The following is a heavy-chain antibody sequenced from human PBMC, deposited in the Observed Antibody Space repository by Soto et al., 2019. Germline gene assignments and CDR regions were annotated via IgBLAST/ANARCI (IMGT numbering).Heavy chain of an antibody. J-gene: IGHJ6*02. CDR3: AGNRGYSSSWYGWYNYYYGMDV. D-gene: IGHD6-13*01. CDR2: INHSGST. CDR1: GGSFSGYY. V-gene: IGHV4-34*01. Sequence: SETLSLTCAVYGGSFSGYYWSWIRQRPGKGLEWIGEINHSGSTNYNPSLKSRVTISVDTSKNQFSLKLSSVTAADTAVYYCAGNRGYSSSWYGWYNYYYGMDVWGQGTTVTVSS.